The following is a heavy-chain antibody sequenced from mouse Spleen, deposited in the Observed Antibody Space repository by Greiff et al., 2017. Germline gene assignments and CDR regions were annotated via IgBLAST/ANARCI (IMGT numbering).Heavy chain of an antibody. Sequence: EVQLQQSGAELVRPGASVKLSCTASCFNIKDDYMHWVKQRPEQGLEWIGWIDPENGDTEYASKFQGKATITADTSSNTAYLQLSSLTSEDTAVYYCTTEVYGNSAWFAYWGQGTLVTVSA. D-gene: IGHD2-1*01. V-gene: IGHV14-4*01. CDR1: CFNIKDDY. J-gene: IGHJ3*01. CDR3: TTEVYGNSAWFAY. CDR2: IDPENGDT.